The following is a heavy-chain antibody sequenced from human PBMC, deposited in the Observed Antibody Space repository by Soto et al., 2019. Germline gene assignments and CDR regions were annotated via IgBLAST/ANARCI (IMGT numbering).Heavy chain of an antibody. Sequence: GGSLGLSCTASGFTFSNYDLNWVRQAPGKGLEWVSSISSSSSYIYYADSVKGRFTISRDSARNSVYLQVNSLRAEDTAVYYCAREGGMDVWGQGTTVTVSS. CDR3: AREGGMDV. CDR2: ISSSSSYI. CDR1: GFTFSNYD. J-gene: IGHJ6*02. V-gene: IGHV3-21*01.